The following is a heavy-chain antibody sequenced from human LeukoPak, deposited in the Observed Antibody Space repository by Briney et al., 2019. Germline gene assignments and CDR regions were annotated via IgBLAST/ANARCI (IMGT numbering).Heavy chain of an antibody. V-gene: IGHV3-7*01. Sequence: GGPLRLSCAASGFTFSTSWMSWVRQAPGKGLEWVANVNQDGSKKNYVDSLKGRFTISRDNAKNSLYLQMNSLRAEDTAVYYCATPSGYYHFDYCGQGTLVSVSS. J-gene: IGHJ4*02. CDR2: VNQDGSKK. CDR1: GFTFSTSW. D-gene: IGHD3-3*01. CDR3: ATPSGYYHFDY.